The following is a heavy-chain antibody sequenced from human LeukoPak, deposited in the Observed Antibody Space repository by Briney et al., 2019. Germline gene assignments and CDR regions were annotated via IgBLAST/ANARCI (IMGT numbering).Heavy chain of an antibody. CDR2: IKQDGSEK. CDR1: GFTFSNYA. V-gene: IGHV3-7*01. J-gene: IGHJ4*02. CDR3: ARGVGY. Sequence: GGSLRLSCAASGFTFSNYAMSWVRQAPGKGLEWVANIKQDGSEKYYVDSVKGRFTISRDNAKNSLYLQMNSLRAEDTAVYYCARGVGYWGQGTLVTVSS.